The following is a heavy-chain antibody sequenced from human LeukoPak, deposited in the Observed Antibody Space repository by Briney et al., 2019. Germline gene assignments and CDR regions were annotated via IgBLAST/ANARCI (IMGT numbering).Heavy chain of an antibody. CDR1: GFTFSSYA. J-gene: IGHJ5*02. CDR2: ISGNGGST. V-gene: IGHV3-23*01. CDR3: AYDYYGSGSYYKGNWFDP. D-gene: IGHD3-10*01. Sequence: PGGSLRLSCAASGFTFSSYAMSWVRQAPGKGLEWVSAISGNGGSTYYAASVKGRFTIPRDNSKNTLYLQMNSLRAEDTAVYYCAYDYYGSGSYYKGNWFDPWGQGTLVTVSS.